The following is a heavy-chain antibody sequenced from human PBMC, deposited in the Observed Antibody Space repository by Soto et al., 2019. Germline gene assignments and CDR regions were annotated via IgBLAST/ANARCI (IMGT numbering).Heavy chain of an antibody. D-gene: IGHD2-21*01. J-gene: IGHJ4*02. CDR1: GFNFRSYG. CDR3: AKGGVAGARGYIDH. Sequence: EVQLLESGGGLVKPGGSLRLSCAASGFNFRSYGLSWVRQAPGKGLEWVSDISGSGSVTIYADSVKGRFTISRDNSNNTLTLQMDRLMADDTAVYYGAKGGVAGARGYIDHWGEVARVTV. CDR2: ISGSGSVT. V-gene: IGHV3-23*01.